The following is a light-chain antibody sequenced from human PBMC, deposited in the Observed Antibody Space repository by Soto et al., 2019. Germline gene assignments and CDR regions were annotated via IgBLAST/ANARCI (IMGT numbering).Light chain of an antibody. CDR1: SSDVGGYNY. Sequence: QSALTQPASVSGSPGQSITISCTGTSSDVGGYNYVSCYQQHPGKAPKLMIYEVSNRPSGVSNRFSGSKSGNTASLTICGLQADDEAYYYCSSYTSSSTRVFGGGTKLTVL. CDR2: EVS. J-gene: IGLJ3*02. CDR3: SSYTSSSTRV. V-gene: IGLV2-14*01.